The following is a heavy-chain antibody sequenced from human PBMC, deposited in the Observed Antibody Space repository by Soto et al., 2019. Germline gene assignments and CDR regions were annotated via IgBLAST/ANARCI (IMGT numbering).Heavy chain of an antibody. D-gene: IGHD3-22*01. Sequence: QMQLQESGSGLVKPSQTLSLTCGVSGDSISSGGSSWNWIRQPPGRGMEWIGYIYESGKSYYNPXLRSRATISVDXSXNXXSLKVTSVTAADTAVYYCARGTQYYFDASGCPTGPHFAFDLWGQGTMVTVSS. J-gene: IGHJ3*01. V-gene: IGHV4-30-2*01. CDR2: IYESGKS. CDR1: GDSISSGGSS. CDR3: ARGTQYYFDASGCPTGPHFAFDL.